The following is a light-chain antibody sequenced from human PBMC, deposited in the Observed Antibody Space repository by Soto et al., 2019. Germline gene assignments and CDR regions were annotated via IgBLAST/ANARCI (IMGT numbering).Light chain of an antibody. CDR2: KAS. Sequence: DIQMTQSPSTLSASVGDRVTITCRASQSISSWLAWYQQKPGKAPKLLVYKASTLESGVPSRFSGSGSGTEFTLTISSLQPDDFATYYCHLGTCGQGTKVEIK. CDR3: HLGT. J-gene: IGKJ1*01. V-gene: IGKV1-5*03. CDR1: QSISSW.